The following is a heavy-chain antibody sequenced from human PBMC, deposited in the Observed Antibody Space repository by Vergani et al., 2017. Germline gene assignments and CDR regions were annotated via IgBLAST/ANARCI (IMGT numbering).Heavy chain of an antibody. D-gene: IGHD4/OR15-4a*01. CDR1: GYTFTGYF. CDR2: INHNRGVT. Sequence: VRLMQSAAEVKKPGASVRVSCKASGYTFTGYFIHWVRQAPGQGLEWMGWINHNRGVTNYGQKFHGRVTMTSDTSTNTVYMELSRLKSDDTALYYCAKDRANSGAYPIDFWGPGTLVTVSS. V-gene: IGHV1-2*02. CDR3: AKDRANSGAYPIDF. J-gene: IGHJ4*02.